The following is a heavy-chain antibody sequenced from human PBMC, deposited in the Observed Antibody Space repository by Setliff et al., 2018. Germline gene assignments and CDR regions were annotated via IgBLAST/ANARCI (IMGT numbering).Heavy chain of an antibody. D-gene: IGHD5-18*01. CDR2: MNPNSGNT. CDR3: ARRVGSVGIQLPDY. V-gene: IGHV1-8*02. Sequence: GASVKVSCKASGYTFTSYDINWVRQATGQGLEWMGWMNPNSGNTGYAQKFQGRVTMTRNTSISTAYMELSSLRSEDTAVYYCARRVGSVGIQLPDYWGQGTLGTVS. J-gene: IGHJ4*02. CDR1: GYTFTSYD.